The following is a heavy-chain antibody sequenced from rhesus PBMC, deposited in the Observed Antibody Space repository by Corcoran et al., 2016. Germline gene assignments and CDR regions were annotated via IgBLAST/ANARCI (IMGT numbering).Heavy chain of an antibody. Sequence: QVQLQQWGEGLVKPSESLSLTCAVYAGSISGYYYWSWIRQALGKGLEWIGYIYGSGSSTNYNPSLKGRVTLSVDTYKNQLSLKLSSVTTADTAGYYCASNEDDYGYYYHVWGQGVLVTVSS. CDR3: ASNEDDYGYYYHV. CDR1: AGSISGYY. V-gene: IGHV4-73*01. D-gene: IGHD3-9*01. CDR2: IYGSGSST. J-gene: IGHJ4*01.